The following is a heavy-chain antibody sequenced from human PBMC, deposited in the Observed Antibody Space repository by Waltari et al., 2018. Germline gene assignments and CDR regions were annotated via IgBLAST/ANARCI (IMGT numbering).Heavy chain of an antibody. D-gene: IGHD6-13*01. J-gene: IGHJ3*02. CDR1: GYSFTSYW. CDR2: SYPGATET. V-gene: IGHV5-51*01. Sequence: EVQLVQSGAEVKKPGESLKISCKGSGYSFTSYWIGWVRQMPGKGLEWMGISYPGATETRYSPSVQGQVTSAADKSISTAYLQWSSLKASDTAMYYCVRQAYSSRGRIAAFDIWGQGTMVTVSS. CDR3: VRQAYSSRGRIAAFDI.